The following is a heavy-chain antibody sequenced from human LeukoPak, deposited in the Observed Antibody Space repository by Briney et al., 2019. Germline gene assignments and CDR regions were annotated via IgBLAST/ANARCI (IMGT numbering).Heavy chain of an antibody. D-gene: IGHD3-10*01. CDR2: INPNGGST. Sequence: GASVKVSCKASGYTFTSYYMHWVRQAPGQGLEWMGIINPNGGSTSYAQKFQGRVTMTRDTSTSTVYMELSSLRSEDTAVYYCARDGRTMVRGVFLAWFDPWGQGTLVTVSS. J-gene: IGHJ5*02. CDR1: GYTFTSYY. CDR3: ARDGRTMVRGVFLAWFDP. V-gene: IGHV1-46*01.